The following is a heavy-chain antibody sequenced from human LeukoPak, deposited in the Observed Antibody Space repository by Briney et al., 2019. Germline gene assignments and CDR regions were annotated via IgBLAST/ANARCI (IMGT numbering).Heavy chain of an antibody. CDR3: ARDGQWLVNDAFDI. Sequence: GGSLRLSCAASGFTFSNAWMSWIRQAPGKGLEWVSYISSSGSTIYYADSVKGRFTISRDNAKNSLYLQMNSLRAEDTAVYYCARDGQWLVNDAFDIWGQGTMVTVSS. CDR2: ISSSGSTI. V-gene: IGHV3-11*01. D-gene: IGHD6-19*01. J-gene: IGHJ3*02. CDR1: GFTFSNAW.